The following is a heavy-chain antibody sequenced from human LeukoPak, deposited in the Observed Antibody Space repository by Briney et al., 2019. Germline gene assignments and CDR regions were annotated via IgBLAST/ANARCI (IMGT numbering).Heavy chain of an antibody. CDR2: IRSKANSYAT. CDR1: GFTFSGSA. V-gene: IGHV3-73*01. J-gene: IGHJ4*02. Sequence: PGGSLRLSCAASGFTFSGSAMHWVRQASGKGLEWVGRIRSKANSYATAYAASVKGRFTISRDDSKNTAYLQMNSLKTEDTAVYYCTRRDDYIWGSYRPGQTFDYWGQGTLVTVSS. CDR3: TRRDDYIWGSYRPGQTFDY. D-gene: IGHD3-16*02.